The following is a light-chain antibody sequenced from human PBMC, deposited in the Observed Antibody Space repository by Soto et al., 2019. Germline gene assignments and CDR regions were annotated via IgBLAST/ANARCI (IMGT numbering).Light chain of an antibody. V-gene: IGKV4-1*01. Sequence: DIVMTQSPDSLAVSLGERATINCKSSQSVLYTSDNKSHLAWYQQKPGQPPKLLIYWASTRESGVPDRFSGSGSGTDFTLTISSLQAEDVAVYYCQQYYTTPFTFGGGTKVEIK. CDR3: QQYYTTPFT. CDR2: WAS. J-gene: IGKJ4*01. CDR1: QSVLYTSDNKSH.